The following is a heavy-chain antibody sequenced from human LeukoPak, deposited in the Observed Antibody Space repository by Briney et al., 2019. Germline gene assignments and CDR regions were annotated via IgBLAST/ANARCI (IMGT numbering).Heavy chain of an antibody. V-gene: IGHV3-23*01. CDR1: GFSFSSYA. CDR2: IRGSGGST. CDR3: AKDGGRVVAATMPPDY. D-gene: IGHD2-15*01. J-gene: IGHJ4*02. Sequence: PGGSLRLSCAASGFSFSSYAMSWVRQDPGKGLEWVSAIRGSGGSTYYADSVKGRFTISRDNSKNTLYLQMNSMRAEDTAVYYCAKDGGRVVAATMPPDYWGQGTLVTVSS.